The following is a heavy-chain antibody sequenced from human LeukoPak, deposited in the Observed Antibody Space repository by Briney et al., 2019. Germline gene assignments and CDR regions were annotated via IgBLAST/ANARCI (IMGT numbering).Heavy chain of an antibody. D-gene: IGHD3-10*01. CDR1: GGSISSYY. CDR2: INHSGST. J-gene: IGHJ3*02. Sequence: SETLSLTCTVSGGSISSYYWSWIRQPPGKGLEWIGEINHSGSTNYNPSLKSRVTISVDTSKNQFSLKLSSVTAADTAVYYCAHTLRWFGDPSAFDIWGQGTMVTVSS. CDR3: AHTLRWFGDPSAFDI. V-gene: IGHV4-34*01.